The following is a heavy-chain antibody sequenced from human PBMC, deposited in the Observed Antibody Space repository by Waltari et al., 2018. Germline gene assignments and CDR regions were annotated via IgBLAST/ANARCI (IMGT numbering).Heavy chain of an antibody. CDR2: IDKDGTP. D-gene: IGHD2-21*01. CDR3: ARLGGAL. V-gene: IGHV3-53*01. CDR1: GFNVSEEF. J-gene: IGHJ4*02. Sequence: VQLVDSGGALIQPGGSLRLSSAAAGFNVSEEFMTWVRQAPGKGLEWVSMIDKDGTPKYADSVKGRFTISRDTSENTVHLEMNSLRAEDTAVYYCARLGGALWGQGTPVTVSS.